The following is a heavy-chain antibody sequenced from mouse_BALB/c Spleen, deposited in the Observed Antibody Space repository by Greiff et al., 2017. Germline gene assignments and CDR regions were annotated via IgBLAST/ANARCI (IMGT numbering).Heavy chain of an antibody. V-gene: IGHV1-69*02. J-gene: IGHJ4*01. CDR3: ASPRGMDY. Sequence: QVHVKQPGAELVKPGASVKLSSKASGYTFTSYWMHWVKQRPGQGLEWIGEIDPSDSYTNYNQKFKGKATLTVDKSSSTAYMQLSSLTSEDSAVYYCASPRGMDYWGQGTSVTVSS. CDR1: GYTFTSYW. CDR2: IDPSDSYT.